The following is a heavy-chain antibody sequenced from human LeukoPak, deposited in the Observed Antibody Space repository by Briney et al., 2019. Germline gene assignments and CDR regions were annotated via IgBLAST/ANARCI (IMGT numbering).Heavy chain of an antibody. J-gene: IGHJ4*02. CDR3: AKDRIGLSFRYFDY. Sequence: GRSLRLSCAASGFTFDDYAMHWVRQAPGKGLEWVSGISWDSGSIGYADSVKGRFTISRDNAKNSLYLQMNSLRAEDTALYYCAKDRIGLSFRYFDYWGQGTQVTVSS. V-gene: IGHV3-9*01. D-gene: IGHD2/OR15-2a*01. CDR1: GFTFDDYA. CDR2: ISWDSGSI.